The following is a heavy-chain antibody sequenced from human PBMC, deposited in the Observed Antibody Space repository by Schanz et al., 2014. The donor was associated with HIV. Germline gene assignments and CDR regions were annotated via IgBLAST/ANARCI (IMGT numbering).Heavy chain of an antibody. Sequence: EVQLLGSGGGLVQPGESLRLSCAVSGFRFSSHAMTWVRQAPGKGLEWVSGISISGETTYYADSVKGRFTISRDNSKNTLYLQMNSLRAEDTAVYYCARVANWDYYGMDVWGRGTTVTVFS. V-gene: IGHV3-23*01. J-gene: IGHJ6*02. CDR1: GFRFSSHA. CDR3: ARVANWDYYGMDV. D-gene: IGHD3-16*01. CDR2: ISISGETT.